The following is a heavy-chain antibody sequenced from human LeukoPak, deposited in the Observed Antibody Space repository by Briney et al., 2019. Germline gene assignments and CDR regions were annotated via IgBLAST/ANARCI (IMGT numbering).Heavy chain of an antibody. CDR2: IYPGDSDT. Sequence: GEALKISFKGSGYRFTTYWIGWVRPMPGKGLEGMGIIYPGDSDTRYSPSFEGQVTISADRSISTAYLQWSSLKASDTAMYYCARGFYGGYYYYYYMDVWGKGTTVTVSS. D-gene: IGHD4/OR15-4a*01. J-gene: IGHJ6*03. CDR1: GYRFTTYW. V-gene: IGHV5-51*01. CDR3: ARGFYGGYYYYYYMDV.